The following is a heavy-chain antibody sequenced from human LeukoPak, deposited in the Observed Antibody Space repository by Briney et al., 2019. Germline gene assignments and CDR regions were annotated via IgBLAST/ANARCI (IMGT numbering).Heavy chain of an antibody. CDR3: ARATNYGAYDV. J-gene: IGHJ4*02. Sequence: GGSLRLSCAASGVTFSSYAMHWVRGAPGKGLGYGSAMSTNVGSTYYADSGKGRVIISRDNSKNTLYLQMGSLRAEDVAVYYCARATNYGAYDVWGQGTLVTVSS. CDR1: GVTFSSYA. CDR2: MSTNVGST. V-gene: IGHV3-64*02. D-gene: IGHD4-17*01.